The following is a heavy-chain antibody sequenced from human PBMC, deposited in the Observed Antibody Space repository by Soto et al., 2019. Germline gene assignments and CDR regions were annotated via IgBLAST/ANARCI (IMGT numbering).Heavy chain of an antibody. CDR2: IYHSGST. Sequence: QLQLQESGSGLVKPSQTLSLTCAVSGGSISSGGYSWSWIRQPPGKGLEWIGYIYHSGSTYYNPSLKRRXXIXVXXSKNQFSLKLSSVTAADTAVYYCARGSTVTTGLDYWGQGTLVTVSS. CDR1: GGSISSGGYS. D-gene: IGHD4-17*01. J-gene: IGHJ4*02. V-gene: IGHV4-30-2*01. CDR3: ARGSTVTTGLDY.